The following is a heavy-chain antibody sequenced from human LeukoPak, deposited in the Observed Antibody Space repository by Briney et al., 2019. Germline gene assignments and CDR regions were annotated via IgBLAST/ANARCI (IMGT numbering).Heavy chain of an antibody. D-gene: IGHD6-13*01. CDR2: ISSSSSYI. CDR3: ASPRIAAAGTGGYFDY. Sequence: GGSLRLSCAASGFTFSSYSMNWVRQAPGEGLEWVSSISSSSSYIYYADSVKGRFTISRDNAKNSLYLQMNSLRAEDTAVYYCASPRIAAAGTGGYFDYWGQGTLVTVSS. J-gene: IGHJ4*02. CDR1: GFTFSSYS. V-gene: IGHV3-21*01.